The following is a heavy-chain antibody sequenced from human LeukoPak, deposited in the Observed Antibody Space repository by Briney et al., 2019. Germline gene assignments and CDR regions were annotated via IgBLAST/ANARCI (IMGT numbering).Heavy chain of an antibody. CDR2: MNPNSGNT. CDR3: ARPAVGYAFDI. J-gene: IGHJ3*02. D-gene: IGHD4-23*01. Sequence: GASMKVSCKASGYTFTGYYMHWVRQATGQGLEWMGWMNPNSGNTGYAQKFQGRVTMTRNTSISTAYMELSSLRSEDTAVYYCARPAVGYAFDIWGQGTMVTVSS. CDR1: GYTFTGYY. V-gene: IGHV1-8*02.